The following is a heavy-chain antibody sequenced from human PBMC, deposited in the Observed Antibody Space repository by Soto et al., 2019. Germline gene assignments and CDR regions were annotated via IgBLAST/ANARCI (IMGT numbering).Heavy chain of an antibody. CDR1: GFTFSSYG. V-gene: IGHV3-30*18. J-gene: IGHJ4*02. CDR2: ISYDGSNK. D-gene: IGHD6-19*01. CDR3: VKVSRGIAEAALDY. Sequence: QVQLVESGGGVVQPGRSLRLSCAASGFTFSSYGMHWVRQAPGKGLEWVAVISYDGSNKYYADSVKGRFTISRDNSKYTLYLQMNSLRAEDTAVYYCVKVSRGIAEAALDYWGQGTLATVSS.